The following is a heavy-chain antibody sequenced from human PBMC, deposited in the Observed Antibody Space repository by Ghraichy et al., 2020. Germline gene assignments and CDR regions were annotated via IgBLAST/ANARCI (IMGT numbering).Heavy chain of an antibody. V-gene: IGHV2-70*01. CDR1: GFSLTTTGMY. J-gene: IGHJ3*01. CDR2: ITWDDKQ. Sequence: SGPTLVKPTQTLTLTCTFSGFSLTTTGMYVGWIRQPPGRAPEWLALITWDDKQHYSTSLETRLSISKDTSRNQVILTVTNVDPVDTGTYYCARIRGEYGSPLSGFDVWGQGAMVTVSS. D-gene: IGHD6-6*01. CDR3: ARIRGEYGSPLSGFDV.